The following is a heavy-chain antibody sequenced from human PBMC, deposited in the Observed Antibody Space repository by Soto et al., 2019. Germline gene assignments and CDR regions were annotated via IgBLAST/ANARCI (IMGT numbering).Heavy chain of an antibody. CDR2: ISSDGNKI. J-gene: IGHJ3*02. CDR1: GFTFSSFV. D-gene: IGHD3-10*01. Sequence: GGSLRLSCAASGFTFSSFVLHWVRQAPGKGLEWVSLISSDGNKIYYADYVKGRFTISRDNSQNTLYLQMNSLTGEDTAVYYCARDLARGAFDIWGQGTMVTVSS. V-gene: IGHV3-30-3*01. CDR3: ARDLARGAFDI.